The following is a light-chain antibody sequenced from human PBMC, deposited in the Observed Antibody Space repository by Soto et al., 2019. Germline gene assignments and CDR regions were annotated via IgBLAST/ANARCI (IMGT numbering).Light chain of an antibody. CDR1: TXXIGSDT. V-gene: IGLV1-44*01. Sequence: QSVLTQPPSASGTPGQRVTISCSGSTXXIGSDTVNWYQQLPGTAPKLLIYRNTQRPSGVPDRLSGAKSGASASLAISGLQSEDDADYYCASWDDSLDVVVFGGGTKLTVL. CDR3: ASWDDSLDVVV. J-gene: IGLJ2*01. CDR2: RNT.